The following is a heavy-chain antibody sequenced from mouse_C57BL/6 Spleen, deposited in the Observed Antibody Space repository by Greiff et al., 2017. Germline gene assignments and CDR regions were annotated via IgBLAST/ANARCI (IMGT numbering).Heavy chain of an antibody. CDR3: ARGEGPGAY. Sequence: QVQLQQPGAELVRPGTSVKLSCKASGYTFTSYWMHWVKQRPGQGLEWIGVIDPSDSYTNYNQKFKGKATLTVDTSSSTAYMQLSSLTSEDSAVYYCARGEGPGAYWGQGTLVTVSA. CDR2: IDPSDSYT. V-gene: IGHV1-59*01. J-gene: IGHJ3*01. CDR1: GYTFTSYW.